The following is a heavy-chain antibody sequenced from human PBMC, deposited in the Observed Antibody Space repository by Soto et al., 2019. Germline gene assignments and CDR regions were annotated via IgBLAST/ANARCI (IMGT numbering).Heavy chain of an antibody. CDR1: GGTFSSYA. CDR3: ARDPRYDSSGLELDY. V-gene: IGHV1-69*13. CDR2: IIPIFGTA. J-gene: IGHJ4*02. Sequence: SVKVSCKASGGTFSSYAISWVRQAPGQGLEWMGGIIPIFGTANYAQKFQGRATITADESTSTAYMELSSLRSEDTAVYYCARDPRYDSSGLELDYWGQGTLVTVSS. D-gene: IGHD3-22*01.